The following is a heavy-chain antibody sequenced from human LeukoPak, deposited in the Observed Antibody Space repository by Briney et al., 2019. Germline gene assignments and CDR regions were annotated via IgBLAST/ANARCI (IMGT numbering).Heavy chain of an antibody. CDR2: ISNSGSGT. J-gene: IGHJ4*02. D-gene: IGHD3-3*01. Sequence: GGSLRLSCAASGFTFSSYAMSWVRQAPGKGLEWVSTISNSGSGTYYADSVKGRFTISRDNSKNTLYLQMNSLRAEDTAVYYCAPSRTYYDFWSGFDYWGQGTLVTVSS. CDR3: APSRTYYDFWSGFDY. V-gene: IGHV3-23*01. CDR1: GFTFSSYA.